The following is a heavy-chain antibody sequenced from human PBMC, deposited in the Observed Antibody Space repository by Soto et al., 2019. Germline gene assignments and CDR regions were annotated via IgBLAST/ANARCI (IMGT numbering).Heavy chain of an antibody. CDR2: ISAYNGNT. CDR1: GYTFTSYG. CDR3: ARDPNSSSWYSNSDY. V-gene: IGHV1-18*01. D-gene: IGHD6-13*01. Sequence: ASVKVSCKASGYTFTSYGISWVRQAPGQGLEWMGWISAYNGNTNYAQKLQGRVTMTTDTSTSTAYMELRSLRSDDTAVYYCARDPNSSSWYSNSDYWGQGTLVTVPS. J-gene: IGHJ4*02.